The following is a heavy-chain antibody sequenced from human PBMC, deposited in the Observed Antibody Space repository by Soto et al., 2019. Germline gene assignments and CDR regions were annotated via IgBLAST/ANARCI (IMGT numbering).Heavy chain of an antibody. Sequence: QVQLGQSGAEVKKPGASVKVSCKASGYTFTSYGISWVRQAPGQGLEWMGWISAYNGNTNYAQKLQRRVTMTTDTSRSTAYMERRSLRSDDTAVYYCAQDEDYGSWSNWFDPRGQGTLVTVSS. CDR3: AQDEDYGSWSNWFDP. CDR1: GYTFTSYG. J-gene: IGHJ5*02. V-gene: IGHV1-18*01. D-gene: IGHD3-10*01. CDR2: ISAYNGNT.